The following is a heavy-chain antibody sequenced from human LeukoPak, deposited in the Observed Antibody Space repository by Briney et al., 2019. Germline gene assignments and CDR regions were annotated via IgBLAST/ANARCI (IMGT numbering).Heavy chain of an antibody. V-gene: IGHV3-15*01. Sequence: PGGSLRLSCAASGFTFSNAWMSWVRQAPGKGLEWVGRIKSKPDGGAIDYAAPVKGRFIISRDDSKDMLYLQMNSLKTEDTGVYYCTRDKLELRQFDYWGQGTLDTVSS. J-gene: IGHJ4*02. CDR2: IKSKPDGGAI. D-gene: IGHD1-26*01. CDR1: GFTFSNAW. CDR3: TRDKLELRQFDY.